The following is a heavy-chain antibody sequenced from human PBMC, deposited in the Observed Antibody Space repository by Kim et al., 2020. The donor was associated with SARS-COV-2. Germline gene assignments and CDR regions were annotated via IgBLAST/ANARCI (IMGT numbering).Heavy chain of an antibody. J-gene: IGHJ6*02. CDR2: IYPGDSDT. D-gene: IGHD5-18*01. V-gene: IGHV5-51*01. Sequence: GESLKISCKGSGYSFTSYWIGWVRQMPGKGLEWMGIIYPGDSDTRYSPSFQGQVTISADKSISTAYLQWSSLKASDTAMYYCARLWGIQLWPPVGGYGMDVWGQGTTVTVSS. CDR1: GYSFTSYW. CDR3: ARLWGIQLWPPVGGYGMDV.